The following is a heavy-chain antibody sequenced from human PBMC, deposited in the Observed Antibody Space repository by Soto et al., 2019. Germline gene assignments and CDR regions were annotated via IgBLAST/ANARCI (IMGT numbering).Heavy chain of an antibody. CDR1: GFTFSSYW. V-gene: IGHV3-74*01. Sequence: GESLKISCAASGFTFSSYWMHWVRQAPGKGLVWVSRINSDGSSTSYADSVKGRFTISRDNAKNTLYLQMNSLRAEDTAVYYCARVYDIVVVPAANRYSWFDPWGQGTLVTVSS. J-gene: IGHJ5*02. CDR3: ARVYDIVVVPAANRYSWFDP. D-gene: IGHD2-2*01. CDR2: INSDGSST.